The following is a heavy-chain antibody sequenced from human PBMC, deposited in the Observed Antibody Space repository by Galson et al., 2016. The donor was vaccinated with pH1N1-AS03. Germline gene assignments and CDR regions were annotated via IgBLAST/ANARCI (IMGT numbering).Heavy chain of an antibody. CDR1: GFTLGSYG. J-gene: IGHJ3*01. CDR2: VREDGSLA. CDR3: SKSEGWWAFYV. D-gene: IGHD2-8*02. Sequence: SLRLSCAASGFTLGSYGMFWVRQAPGKGLEWVGYVREDGSLATHAGSVKGRFTISRDNSKNTVFLAMNSLRPEDTAINYCSKSEGWWAFYVWGQGTLVTVSS. V-gene: IGHV3-30*02.